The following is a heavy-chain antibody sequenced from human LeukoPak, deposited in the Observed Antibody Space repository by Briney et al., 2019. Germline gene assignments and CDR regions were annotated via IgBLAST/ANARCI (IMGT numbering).Heavy chain of an antibody. J-gene: IGHJ5*01. V-gene: IGHV3-48*04. CDR2: ITSSSDTI. CDR1: GFTFSSYT. D-gene: IGHD6-19*01. CDR3: ARQSYSSGWFDC. Sequence: PGGSLRLSCAASGFTFSSYTMNWVRQAPGKGLEWISYITSSSDTIYYADSVKGRFTISRDNAKNSLYLQMNSLRAEDTAVYYCARQSYSSGWFDCWGQGTLVTVSS.